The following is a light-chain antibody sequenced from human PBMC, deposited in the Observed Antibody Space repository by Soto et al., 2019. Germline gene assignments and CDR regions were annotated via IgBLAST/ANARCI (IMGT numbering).Light chain of an antibody. CDR2: GAS. CDR1: QSVGSN. J-gene: IGKJ4*01. Sequence: EIVMTQSPATLSVSPGGRATLSCRASQSVGSNLAWYQQKPGQAPRLLFYGASTRATGFPARFSGSGSGTEFTLTISSLQSEDFAVYYCQQYKHWPLTFGGGTRVEIK. CDR3: QQYKHWPLT. V-gene: IGKV3-15*01.